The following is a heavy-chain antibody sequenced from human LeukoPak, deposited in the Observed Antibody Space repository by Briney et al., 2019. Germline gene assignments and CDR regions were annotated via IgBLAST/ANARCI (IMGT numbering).Heavy chain of an antibody. V-gene: IGHV1-69*13. Sequence: SVKVSCKASGGTFSSYAISWVRQAPGQGLEWMGGIIPIFGTANYAQKFQGRVTITADESTSTAYMELSSLRSEDTAVYYCARDFYCSSTSCAIRNWFDPWGQGTLVTVSS. D-gene: IGHD2-2*01. CDR3: ARDFYCSSTSCAIRNWFDP. CDR2: IIPIFGTA. CDR1: GGTFSSYA. J-gene: IGHJ5*02.